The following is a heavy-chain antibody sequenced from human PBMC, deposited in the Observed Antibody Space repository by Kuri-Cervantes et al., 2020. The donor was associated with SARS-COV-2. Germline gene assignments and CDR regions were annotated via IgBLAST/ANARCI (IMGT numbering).Heavy chain of an antibody. CDR1: GGTFSSYA. J-gene: IGHJ2*01. Sequence: SVKVSCKASGGTFSSYAISWVRQAPGQGLEWMGGIIPIFGTANYAQKFQGRVTITADESTSTAYMELSSLRSEDTAVYYCASXKRELVYATXGGYFDLWGRGTLVTVSS. V-gene: IGHV1-69*13. D-gene: IGHD2-8*01. CDR3: ASXKRELVYATXGGYFDL. CDR2: IIPIFGTA.